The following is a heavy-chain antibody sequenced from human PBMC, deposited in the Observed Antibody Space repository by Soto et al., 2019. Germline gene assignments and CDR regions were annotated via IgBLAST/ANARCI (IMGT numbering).Heavy chain of an antibody. Sequence: GASLKVSCKXSGYTVTSYGISWVRQAPGRGLEWMGWMSAYNGNTNYAQKLQGRVTITTDTSTSTAYMELRSLRSDDTSVYYCAREAGRYVGDLYHYYGMDVWGQGTTVTVSS. CDR1: GYTVTSYG. J-gene: IGHJ6*02. CDR2: MSAYNGNT. CDR3: AREAGRYVGDLYHYYGMDV. D-gene: IGHD4-17*01. V-gene: IGHV1-18*04.